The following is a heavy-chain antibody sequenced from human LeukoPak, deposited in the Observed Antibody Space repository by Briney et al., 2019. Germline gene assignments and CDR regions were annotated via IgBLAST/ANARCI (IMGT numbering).Heavy chain of an antibody. CDR3: AREQIGGYCRSTSCPNWFDP. J-gene: IGHJ5*02. V-gene: IGHV3-66*01. D-gene: IGHD2-2*01. Sequence: GGSLGLSCAASGFTVSSNYMSWVRQAPGKGLEWVSVIYSGGSTYYADSVKGRFTISRDNSKNTLYLQMNSLRAEDTAVYYCAREQIGGYCRSTSCPNWFDPWGQGTLVTVSS. CDR2: IYSGGST. CDR1: GFTVSSNY.